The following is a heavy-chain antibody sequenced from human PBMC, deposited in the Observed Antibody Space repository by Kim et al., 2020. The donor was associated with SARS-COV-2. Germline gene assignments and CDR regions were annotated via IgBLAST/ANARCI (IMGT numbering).Heavy chain of an antibody. J-gene: IGHJ3*02. V-gene: IGHV4-31*02. CDR3: ARVVIVVVVAATRGDAFDI. D-gene: IGHD2-15*01. Sequence: SRVTISVDTSKNQFSLKLSSVTAADTAVYYCARVVIVVVVAATRGDAFDIWGQGTMVTVSS.